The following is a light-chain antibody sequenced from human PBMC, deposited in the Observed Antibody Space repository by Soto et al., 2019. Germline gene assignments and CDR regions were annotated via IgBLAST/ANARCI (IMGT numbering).Light chain of an antibody. V-gene: IGKV3-20*01. CDR3: QLFGNSDRYT. CDR1: ESVTSTY. Sequence: EIVLTQSPGALSLSPGERATLSCRTSESVTSTYLAWYQQKPGQPPRLLIYAASSRATGIPDRFSGSGSGTDFTLTIGRLEPEDSAVYYCQLFGNSDRYTFGKGTKLEIK. J-gene: IGKJ2*01. CDR2: AAS.